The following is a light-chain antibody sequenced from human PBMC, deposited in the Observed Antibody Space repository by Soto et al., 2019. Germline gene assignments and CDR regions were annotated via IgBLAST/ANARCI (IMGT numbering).Light chain of an antibody. Sequence: EIVLTQSPGTLSLSPGERATLSCRAGQSVTSGSLAWYQQKPGQASRLLIFGASSRATGIPDRFSGSGSGTDFTLTISRLEPEDFAVYYCQHFDTSLMFTFGQGTKLEIK. CDR3: QHFDTSLMFT. J-gene: IGKJ2*01. CDR1: QSVTSGS. V-gene: IGKV3-20*01. CDR2: GAS.